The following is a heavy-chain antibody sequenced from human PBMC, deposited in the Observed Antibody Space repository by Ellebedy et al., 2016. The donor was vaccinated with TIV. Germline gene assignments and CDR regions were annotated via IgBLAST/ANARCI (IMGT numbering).Heavy chain of an antibody. V-gene: IGHV3-9*01. CDR3: AKDQGYSAGWSLGYYYYGMDV. J-gene: IGHJ6*02. D-gene: IGHD1-26*01. CDR1: GFIFESYA. Sequence: GGSLRLXCAASGFIFESYAMHWVRQAPGKGLEWVSGVNWNGADIGYAASVKGRFTISRDSAKNSLYLEMNNLRGEDTALYYCAKDQGYSAGWSLGYYYYGMDVWGQGTTVTVSS. CDR2: VNWNGADI.